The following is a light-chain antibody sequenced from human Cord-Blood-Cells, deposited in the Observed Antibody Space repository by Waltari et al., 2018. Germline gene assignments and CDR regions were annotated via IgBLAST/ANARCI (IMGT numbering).Light chain of an antibody. V-gene: IGLV2-14*01. CDR1: SSDVVGYNY. J-gene: IGLJ3*02. Sequence: QSALTQPATASGAPRQSITISCTGPSSDVVGYNYVSWYQQHPGKAPKRTIYDVSKRPSGVSNRFSGSKSGNTASLTISGLQAEDEADYYCSSYTSSSTLVFGGGTKLTVL. CDR2: DVS. CDR3: SSYTSSSTLV.